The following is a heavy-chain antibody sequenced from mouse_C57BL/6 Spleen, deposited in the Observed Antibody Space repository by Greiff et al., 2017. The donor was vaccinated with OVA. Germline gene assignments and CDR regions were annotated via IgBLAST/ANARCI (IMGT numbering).Heavy chain of an antibody. D-gene: IGHD2-13*01. Sequence: QVQLKESGAELVKPGASVKMSCKASGYTFTSYWITWVKQRPGQGLEWIGDIYPGSGSTNYNEKFKSKATLTVDTSSSTAYMQLSSLTSEDSAVYCCARTYGDLCAMEYSGERASLTLSS. V-gene: IGHV1-55*01. CDR2: IYPGSGST. CDR3: ARTYGDLCAMEY. CDR1: GYTFTSYW. J-gene: IGHJ4*01.